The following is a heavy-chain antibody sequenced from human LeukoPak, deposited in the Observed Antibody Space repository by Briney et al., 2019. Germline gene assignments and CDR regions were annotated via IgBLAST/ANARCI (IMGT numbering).Heavy chain of an antibody. CDR3: ARDAYDSSGYFDY. J-gene: IGHJ4*02. CDR1: GFTFSSYS. CDR2: ISSSSSYI. D-gene: IGHD3-22*01. Sequence: GGSLRLSCAASGFTFSSYSMNWVRQAPGKGLEWVSSISSSSSYIYYADSVKGRFTISRDNAKNSLYLQMNSLRAEDTAVYYCARDAYDSSGYFDYWGQGTLVTVSS. V-gene: IGHV3-21*01.